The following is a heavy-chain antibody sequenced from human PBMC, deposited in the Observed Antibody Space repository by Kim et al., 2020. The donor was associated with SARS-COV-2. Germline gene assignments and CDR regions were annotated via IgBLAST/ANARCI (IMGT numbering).Heavy chain of an antibody. CDR2: IYYSGST. V-gene: IGHV4-59*08. CDR1: GGSISSYY. Sequence: SETLSLTCTVSGGSISSYYWSWIRQPPGKGLEWIGYIYYSGSTNYNPSLKSRVTISVDTSKNQFSLKLSSVTAADTAVYYCARHSLFQDYDILTGLYRYYYYGMDVWGQGTTVTVSS. J-gene: IGHJ6*02. D-gene: IGHD3-9*01. CDR3: ARHSLFQDYDILTGLYRYYYYGMDV.